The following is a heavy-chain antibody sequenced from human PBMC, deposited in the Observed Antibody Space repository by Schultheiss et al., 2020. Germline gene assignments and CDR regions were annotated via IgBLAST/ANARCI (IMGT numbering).Heavy chain of an antibody. CDR2: IYYSGST. Sequence: SETLSLTCTVSGGSISSYYWGWIRQPPGKGLEWIGGIYYSGSTNYNPSLKSRVTISVDTSKNQFSLQLNSVTAADTAVYYCARPMTTVTSYGWFDPWGQGTLVTVSS. D-gene: IGHD4-17*01. CDR1: GGSISSYY. V-gene: IGHV4-59*12. CDR3: ARPMTTVTSYGWFDP. J-gene: IGHJ5*02.